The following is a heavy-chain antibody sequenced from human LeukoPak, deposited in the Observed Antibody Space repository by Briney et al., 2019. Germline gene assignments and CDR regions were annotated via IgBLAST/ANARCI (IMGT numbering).Heavy chain of an antibody. CDR1: GFTFSSYS. CDR3: ARDGYYDFWSGYYKGMYYFDY. J-gene: IGHJ4*02. V-gene: IGHV3-21*01. Sequence: PGGSLRLSCAASGFTFSSYSMNWVRQAPGKGLEWVSSISSSSSYIYYAGSVKGRFTISRDNAKNSLYLQMNSLRAEDTAVYYCARDGYYDFWSGYYKGMYYFDYWGQGTLVTVSS. CDR2: ISSSSSYI. D-gene: IGHD3-3*01.